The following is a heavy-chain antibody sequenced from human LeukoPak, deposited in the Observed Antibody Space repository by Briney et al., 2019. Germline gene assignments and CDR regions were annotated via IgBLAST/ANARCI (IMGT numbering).Heavy chain of an antibody. CDR3: ATGSLPGGFDH. CDR2: ISSVGSSI. J-gene: IGHJ4*02. Sequence: GGSLRLSCVASGFSFSSYEMNWVRQDPGKGLEWVSYISSVGSSIYYADSVKGRFTISRDNTKNSLYLQMNSLRAEDTAVYYCATGSLPGGFDHWGQGTLVTVSS. V-gene: IGHV3-48*03. D-gene: IGHD1-14*01. CDR1: GFSFSSYE.